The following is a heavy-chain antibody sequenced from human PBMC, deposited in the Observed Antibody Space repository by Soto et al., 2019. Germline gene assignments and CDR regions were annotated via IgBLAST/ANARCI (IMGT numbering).Heavy chain of an antibody. CDR2: INPSGGST. CDR3: AREEMSMAARDGYYYGMDV. V-gene: IGHV1-46*01. CDR1: GYTFTSYY. D-gene: IGHD6-6*01. Sequence: ASVKVSCKASGYTFTSYYMHWVRQAPGQGLEWMGIINPSGGSTSYAQKFQGRVTMTRDTSTSTVYMELSSLRSEDTAVYYCAREEMSMAARDGYYYGMDVWGQGTTVTVSS. J-gene: IGHJ6*02.